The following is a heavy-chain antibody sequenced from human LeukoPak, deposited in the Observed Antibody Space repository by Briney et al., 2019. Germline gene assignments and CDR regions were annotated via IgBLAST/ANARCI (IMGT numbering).Heavy chain of an antibody. J-gene: IGHJ4*02. Sequence: SETLSLTCAVYGGSFSGYYWSWIRQPPGKGLEWIGEINHSGSTNYNPSLKSRVTISVDTSKNQFSLKLSSVTAADTAVYYCARLVEMATITDPLDYWGQRTLVTVSS. V-gene: IGHV4-34*01. CDR3: ARLVEMATITDPLDY. D-gene: IGHD5-24*01. CDR1: GGSFSGYY. CDR2: INHSGST.